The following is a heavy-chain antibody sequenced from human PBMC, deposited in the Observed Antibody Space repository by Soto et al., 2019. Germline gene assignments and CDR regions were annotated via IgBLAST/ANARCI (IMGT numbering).Heavy chain of an antibody. J-gene: IGHJ5*02. V-gene: IGHV4-31*03. D-gene: IGHD2-8*01. CDR3: ARSVFP. Sequence: QVQLQESGPRLVKPSQTLSLTCTVSGGSISSGGYYWNWIRQHPGKGLEWIGYIYYSGSTYYNPSLQSRLTVSLDTSKNQFSLKLSSVTAADTAVYYCARSVFPWGQGTLVTVSS. CDR2: IYYSGST. CDR1: GGSISSGGYY.